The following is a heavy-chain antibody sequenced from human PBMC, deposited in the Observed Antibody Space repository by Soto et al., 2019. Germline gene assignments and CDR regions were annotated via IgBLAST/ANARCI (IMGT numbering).Heavy chain of an antibody. CDR3: ALRSMAEVPEY. CDR1: GGSIGTYY. D-gene: IGHD3-3*02. J-gene: IGHJ4*02. CDR2: LYYGRSA. Sequence: PSETLSLTCTVSGGSIGTYYWSWIRQPPGKGLEWIGYLYYGRSANYNPSLKSRVTLSVDTSTNQCSLTLSSMTAADTAVYYCALRSMAEVPEYWGQGTLVTVSS. V-gene: IGHV4-59*01.